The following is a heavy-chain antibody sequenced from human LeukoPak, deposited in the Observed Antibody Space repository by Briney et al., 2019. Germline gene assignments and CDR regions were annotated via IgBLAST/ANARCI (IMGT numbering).Heavy chain of an antibody. D-gene: IGHD3-10*01. Sequence: GGSLRLSCAASGFTFSGFGMHWVRQAPGKGLEWVAYIHTDQTIQYYADSVKGRFTISRDNSKNTLYLQMKTLRRDDTAVYYCGYYNSGSYSTPDSWGQGTQVTVYS. J-gene: IGHJ5*01. CDR1: GFTFSGFG. CDR3: GYYNSGSYSTPDS. V-gene: IGHV3-30*02. CDR2: IHTDQTIQ.